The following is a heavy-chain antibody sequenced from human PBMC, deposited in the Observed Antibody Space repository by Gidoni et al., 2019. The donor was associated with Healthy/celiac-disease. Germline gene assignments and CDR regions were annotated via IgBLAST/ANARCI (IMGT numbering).Heavy chain of an antibody. CDR3: ARRLVIWYGNFDY. J-gene: IGHJ4*02. D-gene: IGHD6-13*01. CDR1: GGSISSSSYY. CDR2: IYYSGST. Sequence: QLQLQESGPGLVKPSETLSLTCTVSGGSISSSSYYWCWIRQPPGKGLEWIGSIYYSGSTYSTPSLKSRVTISVDTSKNQFSLKLSSVTAADTAVYYCARRLVIWYGNFDYWGQGTLVTVSS. V-gene: IGHV4-39*01.